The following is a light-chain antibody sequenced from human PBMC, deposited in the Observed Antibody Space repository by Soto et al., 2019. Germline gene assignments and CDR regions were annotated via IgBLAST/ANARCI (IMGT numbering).Light chain of an antibody. Sequence: EIGMTQSPVTLSVSPGERDTLSCRASQSVSSKLAWYQQKPGQAPRLLIYGASTRATGIPARFSGSGSGTEFTLSISSLQSEDFAVYYCQQYNNWPQTFGQGTKLEIK. CDR1: QSVSSK. CDR3: QQYNNWPQT. V-gene: IGKV3-15*01. CDR2: GAS. J-gene: IGKJ2*01.